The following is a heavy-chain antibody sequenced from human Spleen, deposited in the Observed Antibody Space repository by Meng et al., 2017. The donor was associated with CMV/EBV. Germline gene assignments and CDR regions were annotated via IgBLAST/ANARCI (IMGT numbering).Heavy chain of an antibody. CDR1: GYSFTSYW. J-gene: IGHJ4*02. Sequence: GESLKISCKGSGYSFTSYWIGWVRQMPGKGLEWMGIIYPGDSDTRYSPSFQGQVTISADKSISTAYLQWSSLKASDTAMYYCASTSTSGSYYMRGVVNWGQGTLVTVSS. V-gene: IGHV5-51*01. CDR2: IYPGDSDT. D-gene: IGHD1-26*01. CDR3: ASTSTSGSYYMRGVVN.